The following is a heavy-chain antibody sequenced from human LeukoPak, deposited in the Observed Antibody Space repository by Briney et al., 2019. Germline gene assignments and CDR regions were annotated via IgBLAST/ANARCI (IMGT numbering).Heavy chain of an antibody. J-gene: IGHJ4*02. CDR2: ISSSSSYI. Sequence: GGSLRLSCAASGFTFSSYSMNWVRQAPGKGLEWVSSISSSSSYIYYADSVTGRFTISRDNAKNSLYLQMNSLRAEDTAVYYCARDEEFGAVGFDYWGQGTLVTVSS. CDR1: GFTFSSYS. CDR3: ARDEEFGAVGFDY. D-gene: IGHD1-26*01. V-gene: IGHV3-21*01.